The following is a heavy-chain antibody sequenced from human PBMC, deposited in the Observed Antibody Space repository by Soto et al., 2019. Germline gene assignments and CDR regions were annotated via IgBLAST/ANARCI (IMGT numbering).Heavy chain of an antibody. J-gene: IGHJ3*01. Sequence: QVRLQGSGPGLVAPSGTLYLTCAVSGGSINSSNWWSWVRQSPGKGLEWMGEIYQSGRTKYNPSFRSRFTVSIDKPKSQFSLKLTSVTAADSAVYYCARRYFYENQGVFDVWDQGTKVTVSS. D-gene: IGHD3-22*01. V-gene: IGHV4-4*02. CDR2: IYQSGRT. CDR3: ARRYFYENQGVFDV. CDR1: GGSINSSNW.